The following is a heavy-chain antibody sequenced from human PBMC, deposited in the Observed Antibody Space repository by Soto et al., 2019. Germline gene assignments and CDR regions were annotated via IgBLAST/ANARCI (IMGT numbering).Heavy chain of an antibody. CDR1: GFTFSIHA. CDR2: ISGSGDSK. Sequence: SLRRSCAASGFTFSIHALSWVRQGPGKGLEWVSGISGSGDSKHYSDSLKGRFTISRDNSKNTLFLQMNSLRAEDTAVYYCARIPYDHVWGTDRYSPNFDYWGQGTQVTVSS. V-gene: IGHV3-23*01. CDR3: ARIPYDHVWGTDRYSPNFDY. J-gene: IGHJ4*02. D-gene: IGHD3-16*02.